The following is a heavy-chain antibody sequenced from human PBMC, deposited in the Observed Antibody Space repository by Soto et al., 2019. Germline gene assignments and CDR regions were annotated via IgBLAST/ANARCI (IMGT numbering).Heavy chain of an antibody. D-gene: IGHD6-19*01. V-gene: IGHV4-39*01. CDR1: GGSISSSSYY. CDR3: ATLSSGWYERDY. CDR2: IYYSGST. Sequence: QLQLQESGPGLVKPSETLSLTCTVSGGSISSSSYYWGWIRQPPGKGLEWIGSIYYSGSTYYNPSLKSRVTISVDTSKNQFSLKLSSVTAADTAVYYCATLSSGWYERDYWGQGTLVTVSS. J-gene: IGHJ4*02.